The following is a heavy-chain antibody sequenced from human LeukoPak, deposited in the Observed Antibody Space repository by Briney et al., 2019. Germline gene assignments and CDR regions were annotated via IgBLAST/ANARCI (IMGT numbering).Heavy chain of an antibody. D-gene: IGHD3-22*01. CDR2: ISYDGSNK. CDR1: GFTFSSYG. V-gene: IGHV3-30*18. J-gene: IGHJ4*02. CDR3: AKDPSLVGGSGYFDY. Sequence: GRSLRLSCAASGFTFSSYGMHWVRQAPGKGLEWVAVISYDGSNKYYADYVRGRFTISRDNSKNTLYLQMNSLRAEDTAVYYCAKDPSLVGGSGYFDYWGQGTLVTVSS.